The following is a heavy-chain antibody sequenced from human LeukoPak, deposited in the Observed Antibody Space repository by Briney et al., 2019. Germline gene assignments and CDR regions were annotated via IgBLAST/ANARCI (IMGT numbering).Heavy chain of an antibody. D-gene: IGHD3-22*01. J-gene: IGHJ4*02. CDR3: ARDLYYYDSSGYYLRRYFDY. V-gene: IGHV4-34*01. CDR2: INHSGST. CDR1: GGSFSGYY. Sequence: SETLSLTCAVYGGSFSGYYWSWIRQPPGKGLEWIGEINHSGSTNYNPSLKSRVTISVDTSKNQFSLKLSSVTAADTAVYYCARDLYYYDSSGYYLRRYFDYWGQGTLVTVSS.